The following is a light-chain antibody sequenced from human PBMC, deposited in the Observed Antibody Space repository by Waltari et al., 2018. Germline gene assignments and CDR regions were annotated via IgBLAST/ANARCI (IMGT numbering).Light chain of an antibody. CDR2: QAS. V-gene: IGKV1-5*03. Sequence: DIHMTQSPSTLTASVGARVTITCRASQSFSSWLAWYQQKPGKAPKLLIYQASRLQTGVPSRFSGSESGTEATLTINNLQPDDFATYYCQQYNIYPRTYGQGTKVEIK. J-gene: IGKJ1*01. CDR3: QQYNIYPRT. CDR1: QSFSSW.